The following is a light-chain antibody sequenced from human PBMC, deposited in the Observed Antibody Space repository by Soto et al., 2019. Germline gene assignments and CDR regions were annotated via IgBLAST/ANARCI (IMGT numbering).Light chain of an antibody. CDR1: QSVGNN. Sequence: EVVMAQSPVTLSVSPGDGAALSCRASQSVGNNLAWYQQKPGQAPRLLVYGASTRATGVPARFSGSGSGTEFTLTISSLGSEDFAVYYCQQYNKWPLTFGQGTKVDLK. J-gene: IGKJ1*01. CDR3: QQYNKWPLT. CDR2: GAS. V-gene: IGKV3-15*01.